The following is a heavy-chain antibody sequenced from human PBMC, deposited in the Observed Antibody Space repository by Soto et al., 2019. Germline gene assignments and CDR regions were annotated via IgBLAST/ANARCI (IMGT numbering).Heavy chain of an antibody. J-gene: IGHJ6*03. CDR1: GFSFDEYA. CDR3: AKGFCRSTRCLTYSYMDV. D-gene: IGHD2-2*01. CDR2: VSWNSGTM. Sequence: EVQLVESGGGLVQPDRSLRLSCAASGFSFDEYAMHWVRQAPGKGLEWVSGVSWNSGTMGYGDSVRGRFAISRDNAKNSRYLQMNSLTTEDTALYYCAKGFCRSTRCLTYSYMDVWGKGTTVTVSS. V-gene: IGHV3-9*01.